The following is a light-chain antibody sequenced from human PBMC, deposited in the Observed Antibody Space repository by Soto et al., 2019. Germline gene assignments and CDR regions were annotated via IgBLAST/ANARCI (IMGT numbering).Light chain of an antibody. CDR2: SAS. Sequence: DIQMTQSPSSLSASVGDRVTITCRASQGISNYLAWYQQRPGTVPKLLIHSASTLHSGVPSRFSGSGSGTDFTLTISSLQPEDVATYYCQKYNSALFTFGPGTKVDLK. CDR3: QKYNSALFT. CDR1: QGISNY. J-gene: IGKJ3*01. V-gene: IGKV1-27*01.